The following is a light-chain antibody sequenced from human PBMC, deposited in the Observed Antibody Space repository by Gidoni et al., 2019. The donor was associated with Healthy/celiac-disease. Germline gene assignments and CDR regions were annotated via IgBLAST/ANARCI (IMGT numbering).Light chain of an antibody. CDR3: QQRSNWPPP. Sequence: EIVLTQSPATLSLSPGERATLSCRASQSVSSYFAWYQQKPGQAPRLLIYDASNRATCIPARFSGSGSGTDFTLTISSLEPEDFAVYYCQQRSNWPPPFGQGTKLEIK. CDR2: DAS. V-gene: IGKV3-11*01. J-gene: IGKJ2*01. CDR1: QSVSSY.